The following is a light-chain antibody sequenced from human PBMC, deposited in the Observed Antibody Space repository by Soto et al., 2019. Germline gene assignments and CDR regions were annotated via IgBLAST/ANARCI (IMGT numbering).Light chain of an antibody. V-gene: IGLV2-23*02. Sequence: QSVLTQPASVSGSPGQSITISCTGTSSDFGNYNLVSWYQQHPGKAPKLILFEVDKRPSGVSGRFSGSKSGNTASLTISGLQAEDEADYYCCSFTSSNTHVFGTGTKVTV. CDR3: CSFTSSNTHV. J-gene: IGLJ1*01. CDR1: SSDFGNYNL. CDR2: EVD.